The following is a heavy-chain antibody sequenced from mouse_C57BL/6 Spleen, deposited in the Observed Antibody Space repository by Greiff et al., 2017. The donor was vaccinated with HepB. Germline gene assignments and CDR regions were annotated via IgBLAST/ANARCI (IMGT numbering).Heavy chain of an antibody. J-gene: IGHJ2*01. CDR1: GYAFTNYL. CDR2: INPGSGGT. CDR3: ARGGYSLDY. Sequence: QVQLKESGAELVRPGTSVKVSCKASGYAFTNYLIEWVKQRPGQGLEWIGVINPGSGGTNYNEKFKGKATLTADKSSSTAYMQLSSLTSEDSAVYFCARGGYSLDYWGQGTTLTVSS. V-gene: IGHV1-54*01. D-gene: IGHD2-3*01.